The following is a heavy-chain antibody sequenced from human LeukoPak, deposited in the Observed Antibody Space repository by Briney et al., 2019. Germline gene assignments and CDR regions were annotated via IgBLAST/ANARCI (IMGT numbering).Heavy chain of an antibody. CDR3: ARDRVATMVDY. J-gene: IGHJ4*02. CDR1: GFTFSSYA. CDR2: ISSSGSTI. Sequence: PGGSLRLSCAASGFTFSSYAMSWVRQAPGKGLEWVSYISSSGSTIYYADSVKGRFTISRDNAKNSLYLQMNSLRAEDTAVYYCARDRVATMVDYWGQGTLVTVSS. V-gene: IGHV3-48*04. D-gene: IGHD5-12*01.